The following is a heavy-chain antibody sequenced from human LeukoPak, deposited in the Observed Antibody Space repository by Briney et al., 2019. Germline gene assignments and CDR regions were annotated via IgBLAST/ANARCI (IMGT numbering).Heavy chain of an antibody. CDR3: ARGWEWWDY. D-gene: IGHD2-15*01. J-gene: IGHJ4*02. CDR2: IYNSGTT. V-gene: IGHV3-53*01. Sequence: GGSLRLSFAASGVSVSTNYMSWVRQAPGKGLEWVSVIYNSGTTKYADSVKGRFSIARDNSKNTLYLQMNSLRAEDTAVYYCARGWEWWDYWGQGTLVTVSS. CDR1: GVSVSTNY.